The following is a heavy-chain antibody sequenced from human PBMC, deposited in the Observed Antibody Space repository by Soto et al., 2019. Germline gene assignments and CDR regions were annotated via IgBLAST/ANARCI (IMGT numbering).Heavy chain of an antibody. V-gene: IGHV3-33*08. CDR1: GFTFNTYG. D-gene: IGHD2-15*01. Sequence: QVQLVESGGGVVQPGGSLRLSCTTSGFTFNTYGMHWVRQAPGKGLEWVAIIWYDGSNKYYADSVKGRFTITRENSNNTLYLQMNSLRAEETALYYCARADCTGAYCYSWAFNYGVDVWGQGTTVTVSS. J-gene: IGHJ6*02. CDR3: ARADCTGAYCYSWAFNYGVDV. CDR2: IWYDGSNK.